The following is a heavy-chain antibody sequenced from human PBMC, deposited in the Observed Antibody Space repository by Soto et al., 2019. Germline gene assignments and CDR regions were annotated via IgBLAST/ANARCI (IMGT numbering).Heavy chain of an antibody. CDR1: GFTFSSYA. CDR2: ISGSGGST. J-gene: IGHJ5*02. Sequence: EVQLLESGGGLVQPGGSLRLSCAASGFTFSSYAMSWVRQAPGKGLEWVSAISGSGGSTYYADSVKGRFTISRDNSKNTLYLQMNSLRAEDTAVYYCAKSGADSVVAAPHNWFDPWGQGTLVTVSS. D-gene: IGHD2-15*01. V-gene: IGHV3-23*01. CDR3: AKSGADSVVAAPHNWFDP.